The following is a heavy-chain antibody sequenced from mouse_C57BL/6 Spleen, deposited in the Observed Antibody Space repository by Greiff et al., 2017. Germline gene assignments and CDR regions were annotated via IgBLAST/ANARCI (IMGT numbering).Heavy chain of an antibody. CDR2: INYDGSST. D-gene: IGHD1-1*01. Sequence: EVQLVESEGGLVQPGSSMKLSCTASGFTFSDYYMAWVRQVPEKGLEWVANINYDGSSTYYLDCLKSRFIISRDNAKNMLYLQRSSLTSEDTATYYCARDNDSNFDYGGQGTTLTVSS. CDR1: GFTFSDYY. J-gene: IGHJ2*01. CDR3: ARDNDSNFDY. V-gene: IGHV5-16*01.